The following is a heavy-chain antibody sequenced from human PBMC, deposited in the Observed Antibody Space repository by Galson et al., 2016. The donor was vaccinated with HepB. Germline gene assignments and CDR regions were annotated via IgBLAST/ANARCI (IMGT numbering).Heavy chain of an antibody. Sequence: SVKVSCKVSGDRITNVDMFWVRQASGKGPEWMGDFDPENGEIIYAQQFQGRVTMTEDTSTDTAYMEMSSLRSEDTAVYYCATASNDANSGLHYYFHGMDVWGQGTTVTVSS. CDR1: GDRITNVD. CDR2: FDPENGEI. D-gene: IGHD4/OR15-4a*01. V-gene: IGHV1-24*01. J-gene: IGHJ6*02. CDR3: ATASNDANSGLHYYFHGMDV.